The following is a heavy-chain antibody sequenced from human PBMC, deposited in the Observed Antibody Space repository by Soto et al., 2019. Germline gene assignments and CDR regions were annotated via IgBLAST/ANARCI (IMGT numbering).Heavy chain of an antibody. CDR3: ARAGYYDSSGYYYV. CDR2: INAGNGNT. J-gene: IGHJ4*02. D-gene: IGHD3-22*01. CDR1: GYTFTSYA. Sequence: QVQLVQSGAEVKKPGASVKVSCKASGYTFTSYAMHWVRQAPGQRLEWMGWINAGNGNTKYSQKFQGRVAITRDTSASTAYMALSSLRSEDTAVYYCARAGYYDSSGYYYVWGQGTLVTVSS. V-gene: IGHV1-3*01.